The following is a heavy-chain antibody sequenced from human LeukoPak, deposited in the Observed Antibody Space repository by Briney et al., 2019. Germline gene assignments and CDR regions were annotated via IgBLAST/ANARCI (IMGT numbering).Heavy chain of an antibody. D-gene: IGHD6-19*01. CDR1: GGSISSSSYY. V-gene: IGHV4-39*02. Sequence: PSETLSLTCTVSGGSISSSSYYWGWIRQPPGKGLEWIGCIYYSGSTYYNPSLKSRVTISVDTSKSLFSLKLSSVTAADTAVYYCARGINGAKWLVPYYFDYWGHGTLVTVSS. CDR2: IYYSGST. CDR3: ARGINGAKWLVPYYFDY. J-gene: IGHJ4*01.